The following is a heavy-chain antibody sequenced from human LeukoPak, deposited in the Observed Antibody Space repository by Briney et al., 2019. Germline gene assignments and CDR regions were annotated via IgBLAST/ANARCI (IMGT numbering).Heavy chain of an antibody. V-gene: IGHV4-30-2*01. CDR3: ASLTMVVTEY. CDR2: IYHSGST. CDR1: GGSISSGGYS. D-gene: IGHD4-23*01. J-gene: IGHJ4*02. Sequence: PSETLSLTCAVSGGSISSGGYSWSWIRQPPGKGLEWIGYIYHSGSTYYNPSLKSRVTISADTSKNQFSLKLSSVTAADTAVYYCASLTMVVTEYWGQGTLVTVSS.